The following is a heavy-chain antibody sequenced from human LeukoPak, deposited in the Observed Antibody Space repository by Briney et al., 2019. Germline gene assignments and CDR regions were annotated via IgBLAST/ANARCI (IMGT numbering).Heavy chain of an antibody. D-gene: IGHD1-14*01. J-gene: IGHJ4*02. CDR3: AREVMDNLRLDY. Sequence: GASVKVSCRASGYTFNNYYVHWVRQAPGHGLEWMGLINPSGGITSYAQKFQGRVTLTRDTSTNTVYMDLSSLRSEDTAVYYCAREVMDNLRLDYWGQGTLVTVSS. CDR1: GYTFNNYY. CDR2: INPSGGIT. V-gene: IGHV1-46*02.